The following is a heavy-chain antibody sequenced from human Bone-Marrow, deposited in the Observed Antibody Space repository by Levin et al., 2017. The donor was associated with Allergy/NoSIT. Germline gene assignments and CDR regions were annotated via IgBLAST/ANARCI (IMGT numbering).Heavy chain of an antibody. CDR2: ISSSSSSI. CDR1: GFTFSSYS. J-gene: IGHJ4*01. CDR3: ARDPRDGTLGGY. D-gene: IGHD5-24*01. Sequence: PGESLKISCAATGFTFSSYSMMWVRQAPGKGLEWISYISSSSSSIYYADSVKGRFIISRDNGKNSLYLQMNNLRAEDTSVYFCARDPRDGTLGGYWGHGTPVTVSS. V-gene: IGHV3-48*01.